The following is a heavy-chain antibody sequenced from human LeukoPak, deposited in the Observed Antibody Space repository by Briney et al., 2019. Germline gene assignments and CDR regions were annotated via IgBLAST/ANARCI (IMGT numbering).Heavy chain of an antibody. CDR3: ARQRYYDGSSSFDY. Sequence: GGSLRLSCAASGFTFSSYWMTWVRQAPGKGLEWVANIKPDGSEKYYVDSVEGRFTISRDNAKNSLYLQMNSLRVEDTAVYYCARQRYYDGSSSFDYWGQGTLVTVSS. CDR2: IKPDGSEK. V-gene: IGHV3-7*04. D-gene: IGHD3-22*01. CDR1: GFTFSSYW. J-gene: IGHJ4*02.